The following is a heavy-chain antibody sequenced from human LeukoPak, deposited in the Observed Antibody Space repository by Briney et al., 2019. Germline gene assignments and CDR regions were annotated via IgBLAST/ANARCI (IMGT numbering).Heavy chain of an antibody. Sequence: ASVKVSCKASGYTFTGYYMHWVRQAPGQGLEWMGWINPNSGGTNYAQKFQGRVTMTRDTSISTAYMELRSLRSEDTAIYFCARVPRDTETANYYNMDVWGKGTMVTISS. V-gene: IGHV1-2*02. CDR3: ARVPRDTETANYYNMDV. CDR2: INPNSGGT. J-gene: IGHJ6*04. D-gene: IGHD2-21*02. CDR1: GYTFTGYY.